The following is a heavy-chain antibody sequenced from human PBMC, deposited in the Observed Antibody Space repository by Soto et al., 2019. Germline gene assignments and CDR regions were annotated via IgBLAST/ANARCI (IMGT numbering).Heavy chain of an antibody. CDR1: GFTSSSYG. CDR2: IWYDGSNK. CDR3: ARHREMATMAIDY. D-gene: IGHD5-12*01. V-gene: IGHV3-33*01. Sequence: PGGSLRLSCAASGFTSSSYGMHWVRQAPGKGLEWVAVIWYDGSNKYYADSVKGRFTISRDNSKNTLYLQMSSLKASDTAMYYCARHREMATMAIDYWGQGTLVTVSS. J-gene: IGHJ4*02.